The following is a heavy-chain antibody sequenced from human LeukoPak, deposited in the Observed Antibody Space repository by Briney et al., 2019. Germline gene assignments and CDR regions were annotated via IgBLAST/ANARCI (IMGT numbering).Heavy chain of an antibody. CDR1: GFTFSSYS. Sequence: PGGSLRLSGAASGFTFSSYSMNWVRQAPGKGLEWVSSITTRSSYIYYADSVKGRFTISRDDAKSSLYLQMSSLRAEDTAVYYCARDPAAAGSVWLDPWGQGILVTVSS. CDR3: ARDPAAAGSVWLDP. J-gene: IGHJ5*02. V-gene: IGHV3-21*01. CDR2: ITTRSSYI. D-gene: IGHD6-13*01.